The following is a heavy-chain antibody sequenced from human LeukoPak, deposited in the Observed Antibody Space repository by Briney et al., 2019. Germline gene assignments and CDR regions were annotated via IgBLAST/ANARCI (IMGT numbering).Heavy chain of an antibody. Sequence: SETLSLTCAVYGGSFSGYYWSWIRQPPGKGLEWIGEINHSGSTTYNPSLESRLTISGDSSKNLFSLKLSSVTAADTAVYYCARNAWFDPRGQGTLVTVSS. V-gene: IGHV4-34*01. CDR2: INHSGST. CDR3: ARNAWFDP. J-gene: IGHJ5*02. CDR1: GGSFSGYY.